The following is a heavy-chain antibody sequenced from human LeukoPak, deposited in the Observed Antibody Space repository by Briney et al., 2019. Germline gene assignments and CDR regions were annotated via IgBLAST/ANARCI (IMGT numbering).Heavy chain of an antibody. CDR1: GFTITNNW. D-gene: IGHD1-26*01. J-gene: IGHJ4*02. Sequence: GGSLRLSCVVSGFTITNNWMYWVRQAPGRGLVWVSRIKNDETTAVYADSVRGRFTISRDNAKNSLYLQMNSLRAEDTAVYYCARDSGAYGDSGQGTLVTVSS. V-gene: IGHV3-74*03. CDR2: IKNDETTA. CDR3: ARDSGAYGD.